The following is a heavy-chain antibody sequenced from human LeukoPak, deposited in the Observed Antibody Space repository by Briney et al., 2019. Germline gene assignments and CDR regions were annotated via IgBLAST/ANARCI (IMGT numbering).Heavy chain of an antibody. V-gene: IGHV3-48*03. CDR3: ARGAATNLWPSDY. Sequence: QPGGSLRLSCAASGFTLSSYEMNWVRQAPGKGLEWVSYISSSGSTIYYADSVKGRFTISRDNAKNSLYLQMNSLRAEDTAIYYCARGAATNLWPSDYWGQGTLVIVSS. J-gene: IGHJ4*02. CDR2: ISSSGSTI. CDR1: GFTLSSYE. D-gene: IGHD3-10*01.